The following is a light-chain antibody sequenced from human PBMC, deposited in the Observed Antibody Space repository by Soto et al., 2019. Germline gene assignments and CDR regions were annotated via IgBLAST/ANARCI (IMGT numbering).Light chain of an antibody. CDR1: SSDVGSYNL. J-gene: IGLJ2*01. Sequence: QSALTQPASVSGSPGQSITISCTGTSSDVGSYNLVSWYQQHPGKAPKLMIYEGSKRPSGVSNRFSGSKSGNTASLTISGLQAEDEADYYCCSYAGSSTLNVVFGGGTKLTVL. CDR3: CSYAGSSTLNVV. V-gene: IGLV2-23*01. CDR2: EGS.